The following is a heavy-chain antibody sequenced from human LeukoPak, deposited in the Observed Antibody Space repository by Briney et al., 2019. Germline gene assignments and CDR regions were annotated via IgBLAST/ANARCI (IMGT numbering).Heavy chain of an antibody. Sequence: PGGSLRLSCAASAFTFSSYALIWVRQAPGKGLEWVSAISGSGGSTSYADSVKGRFTISRDNYQNTLYLQMNSLRAEDTAVYYCAKPYLDGSPGMGYFDYWGQGTLVTVSS. CDR1: AFTFSSYA. V-gene: IGHV3-23*01. CDR2: ISGSGGST. CDR3: AKPYLDGSPGMGYFDY. J-gene: IGHJ4*02. D-gene: IGHD3-10*01.